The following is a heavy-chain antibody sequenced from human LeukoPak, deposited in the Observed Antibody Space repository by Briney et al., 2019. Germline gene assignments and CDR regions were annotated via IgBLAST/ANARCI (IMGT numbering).Heavy chain of an antibody. CDR1: GYTFTSYG. D-gene: IGHD6-19*01. J-gene: IGHJ5*02. V-gene: IGHV1-69*13. CDR3: ARSDQQWLVPYNWFDP. CDR2: IIPIFGTA. Sequence: GASVKVSCKASGYTFTSYGISWVRQAPGQGLEWMGGIIPIFGTANYAQKFQGRVTITADESTSTAYMELSSLRSEDTAVYYCARSDQQWLVPYNWFDPWGQGTLVTVSS.